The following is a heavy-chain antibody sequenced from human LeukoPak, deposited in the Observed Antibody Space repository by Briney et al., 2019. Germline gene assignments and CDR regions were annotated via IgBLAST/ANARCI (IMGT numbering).Heavy chain of an antibody. D-gene: IGHD1-14*01. CDR1: GFTFSTYC. V-gene: IGHV3-7*01. CDR2: IRRDGSEE. CDR3: ARTRTQVSYRRLDY. Sequence: GGSLRLSCAASGFTFSTYCMSWVRQAPGKGLEWVANIRRDGSEEYYVDSVKGRFTISRDNAKNSLYLQMSGLRAEDTAVYYCARTRTQVSYRRLDYWGQGTLVTVSS. J-gene: IGHJ4*02.